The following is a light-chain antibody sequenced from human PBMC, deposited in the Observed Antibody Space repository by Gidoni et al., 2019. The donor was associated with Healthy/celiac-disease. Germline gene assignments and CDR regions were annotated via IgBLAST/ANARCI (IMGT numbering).Light chain of an antibody. CDR3: MQALQTPPT. CDR1: QSLLHSNGYNY. V-gene: IGKV2-28*01. CDR2: LGS. J-gene: IGKJ1*01. Sequence: DIVMTQSPLSLRVTPGEPASLSCRSSQSLLHSNGYNYLDWYLQKPGQSPQLLIYLGSNRASGVPDRFSGSGSGTDFTLKISRVEAEDVGVYYCMQALQTPPTFGQGTKVEIK.